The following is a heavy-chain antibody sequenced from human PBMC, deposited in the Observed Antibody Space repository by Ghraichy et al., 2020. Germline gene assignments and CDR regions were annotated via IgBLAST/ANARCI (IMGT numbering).Heavy chain of an antibody. CDR3: ARSMATITRVIGY. V-gene: IGHV3-7*01. J-gene: IGHJ4*02. CDR1: GFTFSTYW. Sequence: ETLSLTCAASGFTFSTYWMSWVRQAPGKGLEWVANIKQDGSEKYYVDSVKGRFTISRDNAKNSLYLQMNSLRAEDTAVYYCARSMATITRVIGYWGQGTLVTVSS. CDR2: IKQDGSEK. D-gene: IGHD5-12*01.